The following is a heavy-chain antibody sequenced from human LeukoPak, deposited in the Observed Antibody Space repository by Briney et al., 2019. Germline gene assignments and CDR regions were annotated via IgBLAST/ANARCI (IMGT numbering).Heavy chain of an antibody. CDR3: ARDAGIVGATTDY. V-gene: IGHV3-66*02. J-gene: IGHJ4*02. D-gene: IGHD1-26*01. Sequence: GGSLRLSCAASGFTDSSNYMSWVRQAPGKGLEWVSVIYSGGSTYYADSVKGRFTISRDNSKNTLYLQMNSLRAEDTAVYYCARDAGIVGATTDYWGQGTLVTVSS. CDR1: GFTDSSNY. CDR2: IYSGGST.